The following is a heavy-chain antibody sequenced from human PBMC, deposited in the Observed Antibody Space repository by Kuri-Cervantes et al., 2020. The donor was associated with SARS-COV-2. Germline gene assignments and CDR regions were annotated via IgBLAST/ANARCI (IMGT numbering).Heavy chain of an antibody. D-gene: IGHD4-17*01. V-gene: IGHV3-30*02. J-gene: IGHJ4*02. CDR3: AKGADRYGDHFDY. Sequence: GESLKISCASSGFTFSSYGMHWVRQAPGKGLEWGASIRYDGSNKYYADSVKGRFTISRDNSKNTLYLQMNSLRAEDTAVYYCAKGADRYGDHFDYWGQGTLVTVSS. CDR1: GFTFSSYG. CDR2: IRYDGSNK.